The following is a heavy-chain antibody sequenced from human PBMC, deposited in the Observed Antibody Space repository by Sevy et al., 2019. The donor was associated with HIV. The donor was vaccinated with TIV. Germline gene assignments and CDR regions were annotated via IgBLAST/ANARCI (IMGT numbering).Heavy chain of an antibody. CDR1: GFAFSTHG. J-gene: IGHJ4*02. CDR2: VSFDGNVK. V-gene: IGHV3-30*03. D-gene: IGHD4-17*01. CDR3: VGDWGDYHDYPADD. Sequence: GGSLRLSCAASGFAFSTHGMHWVRQAPGKGLEWVAVVSFDGNVKYYANSVKGRFTISRDNSNNILYLQMNSLRAEDTAVYYGVGDWGDYHDYPADDWGQGTLVTVSS.